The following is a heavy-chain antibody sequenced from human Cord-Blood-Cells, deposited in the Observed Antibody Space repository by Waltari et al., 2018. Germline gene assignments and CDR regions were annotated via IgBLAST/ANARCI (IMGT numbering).Heavy chain of an antibody. D-gene: IGHD3-22*01. CDR1: GGSFSGYY. Sequence: QVQLQQWGAGLLKPSETLSLTCAVYGGSFSGYYWSWIRQPPGKGLEWIGEINHSGSTHYNPSRKSRVTISVDTSKNQFSLRLGSVTAADTAVYYCARSSNYYDSSGYPNWFDPWGQGTLVTVSS. CDR3: ARSSNYYDSSGYPNWFDP. J-gene: IGHJ5*02. V-gene: IGHV4-34*01. CDR2: INHSGST.